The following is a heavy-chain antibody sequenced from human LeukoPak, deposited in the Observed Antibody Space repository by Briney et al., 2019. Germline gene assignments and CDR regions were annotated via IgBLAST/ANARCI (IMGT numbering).Heavy chain of an antibody. CDR1: GYTFTGYY. J-gene: IGHJ4*02. V-gene: IGHV1-2*02. CDR2: INPNSGGT. CDR3: AKAFGYSYGYFDY. Sequence: ASVKVSCKASGYTFTGYYMHWVRQAPGQGLEWMGWINPNSGGTNYVEKFQGRVTMTRDTSISTAYMEVSSLRSDDTAVYYCAKAFGYSYGYFDYWGQGTLVTVSS. D-gene: IGHD5-18*01.